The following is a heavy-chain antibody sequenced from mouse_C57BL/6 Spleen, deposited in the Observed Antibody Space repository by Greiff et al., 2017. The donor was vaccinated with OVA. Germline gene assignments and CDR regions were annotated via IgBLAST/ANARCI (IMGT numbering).Heavy chain of an antibody. J-gene: IGHJ1*03. V-gene: IGHV5-17*01. CDR2: ISSGSSTI. Sequence: VQVVESGGGLVKPGGSLKLSCAASGFTFSDSGMHWVRQAPEKGLEWVAYISSGSSTIYYADTVKGRFTISRDNAKNTLFLQMTSLRSEDTAMYYCARTAYSNPWYFDVWGTGTTVTVSS. CDR3: ARTAYSNPWYFDV. D-gene: IGHD2-5*01. CDR1: GFTFSDSG.